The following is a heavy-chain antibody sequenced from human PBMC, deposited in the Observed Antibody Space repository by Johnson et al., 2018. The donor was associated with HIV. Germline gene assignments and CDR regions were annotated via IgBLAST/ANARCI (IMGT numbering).Heavy chain of an antibody. J-gene: IGHJ3*02. V-gene: IGHV3-30*19. D-gene: IGHD3-3*01. Sequence: QVQLVESGGGVVQPGRSLRLSCAASGFTFSYYGMHWVRQAPGKGLEWVAVISYDGSNKYYADSVKGRFTISRDNSKNTLYLQMNSLRAEDTAVYYCARDGLEVDAFDIWGQGTMVTVSS. CDR1: GFTFSYYG. CDR3: ARDGLEVDAFDI. CDR2: ISYDGSNK.